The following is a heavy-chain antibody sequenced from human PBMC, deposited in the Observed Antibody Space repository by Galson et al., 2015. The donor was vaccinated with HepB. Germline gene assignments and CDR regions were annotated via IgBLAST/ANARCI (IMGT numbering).Heavy chain of an antibody. CDR2: INPNSGGT. D-gene: IGHD2-2*01. CDR1: GYTFTGYY. V-gene: IGHV1-2*04. CDR3: GGGGEGVVVVPAATKYYYGMDV. J-gene: IGHJ6*02. Sequence: SVKVSCKASGYTFTGYYMHWVRQAPGQGLEWMGWINPNSGGTNYAQKFQGWVTMTRDTSISPAYMELSRLRSDDTAVYYCGGGGEGVVVVPAATKYYYGMDVWGQGTTVTVSS.